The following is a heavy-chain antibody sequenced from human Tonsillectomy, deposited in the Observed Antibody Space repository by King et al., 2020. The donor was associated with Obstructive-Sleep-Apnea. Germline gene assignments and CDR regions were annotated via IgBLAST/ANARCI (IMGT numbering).Heavy chain of an antibody. CDR3: ARDLFPVTAEGKDAFDI. CDR2: IYYSGST. CDR1: GGSLSSYY. D-gene: IGHD2-21*02. V-gene: IGHV4-59*01. J-gene: IGHJ3*02. Sequence: VQLQESGPGLVKPSETLPLTCTVSGGSLSSYYWSWIRQPPGKGLEWIGYIYYSGSTNYNPSLKSRVTISVDTSKNQFSLKLSSVTAADTAVYYCARDLFPVTAEGKDAFDIWGQGTMVTVSS.